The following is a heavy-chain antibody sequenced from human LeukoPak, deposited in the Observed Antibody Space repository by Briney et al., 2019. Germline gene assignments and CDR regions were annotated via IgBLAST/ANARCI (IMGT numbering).Heavy chain of an antibody. J-gene: IGHJ6*02. Sequence: SETLSLTCTVSGGSISSYYWSWIRQPPGKGLEWIGYIYYSGSTNYNPSLKSRVTISVDTSKNQFSLKLSSVTAADTAVYYCARGEYQPPADCGMDVWGQGTTVTVSS. CDR1: GGSISSYY. V-gene: IGHV4-59*01. CDR3: ARGEYQPPADCGMDV. D-gene: IGHD2-2*01. CDR2: IYYSGST.